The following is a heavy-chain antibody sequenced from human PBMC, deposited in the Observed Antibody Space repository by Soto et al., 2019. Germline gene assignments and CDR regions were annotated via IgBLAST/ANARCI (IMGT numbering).Heavy chain of an antibody. V-gene: IGHV3-30*18. D-gene: IGHD3-16*01. CDR3: VKDLALMGDY. CDR2: VLYDGSKK. Sequence: QVHLVESGGGVVQPGTSLRLSCTASGFRFSDYGMDWVRQAPGKGLEWVSRVLYDGSKKYYADSVKGRFTISRVNPRNTLYLQMDSLRADDTAVYYCVKDLALMGDYWGQGTPVTVSS. J-gene: IGHJ4*02. CDR1: GFRFSDYG.